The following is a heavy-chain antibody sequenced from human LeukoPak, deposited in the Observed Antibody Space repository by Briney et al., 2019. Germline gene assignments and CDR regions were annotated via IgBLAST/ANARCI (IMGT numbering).Heavy chain of an antibody. V-gene: IGHV3-72*01. J-gene: IGHJ5*02. CDR1: GFTFSDHN. CDR2: IRNKANSYII. CDR3: ARDAGWRLDP. D-gene: IGHD3-3*01. Sequence: GGSLRLSCAASGFTFSDHNMDWVRQAPGKGLEWVGRIRNKANSYIIEDAASVRGRFTISRDDSKNSLFLQMNSLRAEDTAVYYCARDAGWRLDPWGQGALVTVSS.